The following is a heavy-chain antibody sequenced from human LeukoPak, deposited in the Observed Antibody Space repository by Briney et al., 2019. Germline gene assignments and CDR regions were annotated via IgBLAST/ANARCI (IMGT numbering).Heavy chain of an antibody. Sequence: GGSLRLSCAASGFTFSSYAMSWVRQAPGKGLEWVSAISGSGGSTYYADSVKGRFTISRDNSKNTLYLQMNSLRAEDTAVYYCARSRWEVNWNYGDYFDYWGQGTLVTVSS. CDR1: GFTFSSYA. J-gene: IGHJ4*02. CDR2: ISGSGGST. D-gene: IGHD1-7*01. V-gene: IGHV3-23*01. CDR3: ARSRWEVNWNYGDYFDY.